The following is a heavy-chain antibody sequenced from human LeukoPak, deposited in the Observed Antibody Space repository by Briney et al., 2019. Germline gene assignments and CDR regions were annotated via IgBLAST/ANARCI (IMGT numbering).Heavy chain of an antibody. V-gene: IGHV4-34*01. D-gene: IGHD4-17*01. Sequence: PSETLSLTCAVYGGSFSGYYWSWIRQPPGKGLEWLGEINHSGSTNYNPSLKSRVTISVDTSKNQFSLELSSVTAADTAVYYCARGGRDYGDYQFENWFDPWGQGTLVTVSS. J-gene: IGHJ5*02. CDR3: ARGGRDYGDYQFENWFDP. CDR2: INHSGST. CDR1: GGSFSGYY.